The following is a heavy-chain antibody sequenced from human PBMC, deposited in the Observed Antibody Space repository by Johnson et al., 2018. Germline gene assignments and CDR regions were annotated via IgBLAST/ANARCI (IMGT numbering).Heavy chain of an antibody. CDR1: GGSFRSYI. Sequence: QVQLVQSGAEVKKPGSSVKVSCKASGGSFRSYIISWVRQAPGQGLEWMGRIIPISGTANYAQKFQGRVTITAEESTRTAYIELDSLRSDDTAVYYCAGERPFTEFHARDDSWGQGTLVTVSS. V-gene: IGHV1-69*12. CDR3: AGERPFTEFHARDDS. J-gene: IGHJ4*02. CDR2: IIPISGTA. D-gene: IGHD3-10*01.